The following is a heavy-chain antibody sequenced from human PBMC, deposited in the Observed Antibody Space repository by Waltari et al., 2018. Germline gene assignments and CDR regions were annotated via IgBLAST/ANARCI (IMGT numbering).Heavy chain of an antibody. CDR3: VRIRLGPTTRIFDS. J-gene: IGHJ4*02. V-gene: IGHV3-72*01. CDR1: GLIFSDYH. D-gene: IGHD1-26*01. CDR2: VRKEAIGHTT. Sequence: EVHLVESGGGLVQPGGSLRLSCGASGLIFSDYHMDWVRQAPGKGRKRVARVRKEAIGHTTENLASVSVRFTISRDDSKNSLYLQIDSLQTEDTAVYYCVRIRLGPTTRIFDSWGQGTLVTVSS.